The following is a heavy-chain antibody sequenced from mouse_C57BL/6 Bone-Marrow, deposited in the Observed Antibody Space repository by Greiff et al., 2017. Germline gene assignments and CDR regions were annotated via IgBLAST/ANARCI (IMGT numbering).Heavy chain of an antibody. D-gene: IGHD1-1*01. V-gene: IGHV5-17*01. J-gene: IGHJ4*01. CDR2: ISSGSSTI. CDR3: ARGVVAHMDY. CDR1: GFTFSDYG. Sequence: EVKLMESGGGLVKPGGSLKLSCAASGFTFSDYGMHWVRQAPEKGLEWVAYISSGSSTIYYADTVKGRFTISRDNAKNTLFLQMNSLRSEDTAMYYCARGVVAHMDYWGQGTSVTVSS.